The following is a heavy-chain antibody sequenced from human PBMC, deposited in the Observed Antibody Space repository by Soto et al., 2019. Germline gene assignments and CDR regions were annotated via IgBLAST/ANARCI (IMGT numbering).Heavy chain of an antibody. CDR2: TRDKARSYST. CDR1: GFTFTDHY. D-gene: IGHD3-22*01. J-gene: IGHJ4*02. CDR3: VSAYDSSVYKYYVY. V-gene: IGHV3-72*01. Sequence: PGGSLRLSCAASGFTFTDHYMDWVRQAPGKGLEWVGRTRDKARSYSTEYAASVKGRFTISRDESKKSLYLQMNSLETEDTAVYYCVSAYDSSVYKYYVYWGQGTLVTVSS.